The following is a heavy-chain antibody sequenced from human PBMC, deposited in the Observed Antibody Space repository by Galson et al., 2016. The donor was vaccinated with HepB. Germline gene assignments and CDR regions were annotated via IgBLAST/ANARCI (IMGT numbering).Heavy chain of an antibody. D-gene: IGHD5-24*01. CDR2: ISAYNGNT. Sequence: QSGAEVKKPGASVKVSCKASGYTFTSYDISWVRQAPGQGLEWVGWISAYNGNTNYAQKLQDRVTMTTDTSTSTAYMELRSLRSDDTAVYYSARDIEIKGAFDIWGQGTMVTVSS. CDR1: GYTFTSYD. CDR3: ARDIEIKGAFDI. V-gene: IGHV1-18*01. J-gene: IGHJ3*02.